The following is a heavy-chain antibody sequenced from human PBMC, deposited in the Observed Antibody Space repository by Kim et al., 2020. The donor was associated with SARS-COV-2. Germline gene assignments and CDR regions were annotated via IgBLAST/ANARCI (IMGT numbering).Heavy chain of an antibody. D-gene: IGHD2-15*01. CDR2: IQSKGSGGAT. V-gene: IGHV3-15*01. CDR1: GFDFSTAW. CDR3: QWWYYGYFQD. Sequence: GGSLRLSCAASGFDFSTAWMSWVRQAPGKGPEWVGRIQSKGSGGATDYAAPVRGRFTISRDDSKNILFLQMNSLKTEDTALYYRQWWYYGYFQDWGQGTL. J-gene: IGHJ1*01.